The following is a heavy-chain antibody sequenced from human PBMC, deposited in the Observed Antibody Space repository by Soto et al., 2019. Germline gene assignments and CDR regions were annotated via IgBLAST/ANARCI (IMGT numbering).Heavy chain of an antibody. Sequence: PSETLSLTCTVSGGSISSSSYYWGWIRQPPGKGLEWIGSIYYSGSTYYNPSLKSRVTISVDTSKNQFSLKLSSVTAADTAVYYCARQPQLELDYWGQGTLVTAPQ. D-gene: IGHD1-1*01. V-gene: IGHV4-39*01. CDR2: IYYSGST. CDR1: GGSISSSSYY. CDR3: ARQPQLELDY. J-gene: IGHJ4*02.